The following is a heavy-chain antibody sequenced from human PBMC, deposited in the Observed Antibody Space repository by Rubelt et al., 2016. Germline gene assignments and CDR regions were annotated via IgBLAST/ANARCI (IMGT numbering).Heavy chain of an antibody. D-gene: IGHD3-3*01. CDR2: IVRNGLNK. CDR1: GFTSGSND. V-gene: IGHV3-30*02. Sequence: QVQLVQSGGGVVQPGGSLRLSCVVSGFTSGSNDMHWFRQAPGTGLEWVALIVRNGLNKYYEDSVKGRLPISKNNSKNTVYLQVKSVRAGGTAVYYGATDVTYYDFWGGYYKDYWGQGTLVTVSS. CDR3: ATDVTYYDFWGGYYKDY. J-gene: IGHJ4*02.